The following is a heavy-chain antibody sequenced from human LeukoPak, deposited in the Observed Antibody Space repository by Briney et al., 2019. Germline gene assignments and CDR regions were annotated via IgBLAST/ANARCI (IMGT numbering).Heavy chain of an antibody. CDR1: GFTFSSYS. V-gene: IGHV3-21*01. D-gene: IGHD6-19*01. J-gene: IGHJ4*02. CDR2: ISSSSSYI. CDR3: ARGYSSGWLEGTSVDY. Sequence: GGSLRLSCAASGFTFSSYSMNWVRQAPGKGLEWVSSISSSSSYIYYADSVKGRFTISRDNAKNSLYLQMNSLRAEDTAVYYCARGYSSGWLEGTSVDYWGQGTLVTVSS.